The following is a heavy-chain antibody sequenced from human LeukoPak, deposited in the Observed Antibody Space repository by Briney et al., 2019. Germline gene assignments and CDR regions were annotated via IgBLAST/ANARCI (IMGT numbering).Heavy chain of an antibody. CDR3: ARVVVISPYGLDV. Sequence: GGSLRLSCAASGITFSSYGMHWVRQAPGKGLEWVAVIWYDGSNKYYADSVKGRFTISRDNSKNTLYLQMNSLRAEDTAVYYCARVVVISPYGLDVWGQGTTVTVSS. D-gene: IGHD3-16*02. V-gene: IGHV3-33*01. CDR1: GITFSSYG. CDR2: IWYDGSNK. J-gene: IGHJ6*02.